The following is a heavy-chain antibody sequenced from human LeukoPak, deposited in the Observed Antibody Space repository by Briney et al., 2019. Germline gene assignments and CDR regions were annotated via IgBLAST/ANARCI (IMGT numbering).Heavy chain of an antibody. Sequence: ASVKVSCKVSGYTLTELSMHWVRQAPGEGLEWMGGFDAEDGETIYAQKFQGRVTMTEDTSTDTDYMELSSMRSEDTAVYYCATDGDSSSWYDGTAPRAYYFDYWGQGTLVTVSS. CDR2: FDAEDGET. CDR1: GYTLTELS. J-gene: IGHJ4*02. CDR3: ATDGDSSSWYDGTAPRAYYFDY. V-gene: IGHV1-24*01. D-gene: IGHD6-13*01.